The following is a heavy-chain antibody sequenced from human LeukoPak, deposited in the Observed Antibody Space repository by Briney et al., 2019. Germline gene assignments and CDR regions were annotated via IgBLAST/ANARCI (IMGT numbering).Heavy chain of an antibody. CDR2: ISGSGGST. J-gene: IGHJ4*02. Sequence: GGSLRLSCAASGFTFSSYAMSWVRQAPGKGLEWVSAISGSGGSTYYADSVKGRFTISRDNSKNTLYLQMNSLRAEDTAVYYCARVHLWFGELMGGTTMYYFDYWGQGTLVTVSS. CDR1: GFTFSSYA. V-gene: IGHV3-23*01. CDR3: ARVHLWFGELMGGTTMYYFDY. D-gene: IGHD3-10*01.